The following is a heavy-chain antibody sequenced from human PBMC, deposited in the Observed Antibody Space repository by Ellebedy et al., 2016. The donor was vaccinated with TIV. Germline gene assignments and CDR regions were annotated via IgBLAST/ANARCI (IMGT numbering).Heavy chain of an antibody. CDR1: GDSVSSNSAS. CDR3: ASQHSSGPGGMDV. CDR2: TYYRSKWYN. Sequence: SQTLSLTCAISGDSVSSNSASWIWIRQSPSRGLECLGRTYYRSKWYNDYSVSVKSRIIINPDRSKNQFSLPLNSVTPEDTAVYYCASQHSSGPGGMDVWGQGTTVTVSS. D-gene: IGHD6-19*01. J-gene: IGHJ6*02. V-gene: IGHV6-1*01.